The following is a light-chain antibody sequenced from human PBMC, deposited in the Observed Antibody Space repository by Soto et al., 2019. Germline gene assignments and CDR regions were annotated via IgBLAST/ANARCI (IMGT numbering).Light chain of an antibody. CDR2: GAS. CDR1: QSVSSN. V-gene: IGKV3-15*01. Sequence: EIVMKQSPATLSVSPGEKNNHYCKANQSVSSNLAWYQQKPVQAPRLLIYGASTRATGIPARFSGSGSGTEFTLTISSLQSEDFAVYYCQQYNNWPSWTFGQGTKV. J-gene: IGKJ1*01. CDR3: QQYNNWPSWT.